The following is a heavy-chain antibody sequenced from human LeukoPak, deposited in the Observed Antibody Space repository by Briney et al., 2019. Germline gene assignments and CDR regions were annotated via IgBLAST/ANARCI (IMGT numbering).Heavy chain of an antibody. D-gene: IGHD2-2*01. CDR3: AREGEYCSSTSCLDY. J-gene: IGHJ4*02. CDR2: IKQDGSEK. V-gene: IGHV3-7*01. Sequence: PGGSLRLSCAASGFTFSSYWMSWVRQAPGKGLEWVANIKQDGSEKYYVDSVKGRFTISRDNAKNSLYPQMNSLRAEDTAVYYCAREGEYCSSTSCLDYWGQGTLVTVSS. CDR1: GFTFSSYW.